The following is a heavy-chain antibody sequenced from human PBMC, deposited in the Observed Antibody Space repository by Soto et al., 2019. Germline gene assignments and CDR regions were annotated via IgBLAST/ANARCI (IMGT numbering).Heavy chain of an antibody. D-gene: IGHD2-15*01. Sequence: QVQLQESGPGLVKPSQTLSLTCTVSGGSISSGGYYWSWIRQHPGKGLEWIGYIYYSGSTYYNPSLQRRVTISVDKAKNQFSLKLSSVTAADPAVYYCARLTYCSGWSCNLFDYWGPGTLVTVSS. CDR3: ARLTYCSGWSCNLFDY. CDR2: IYYSGST. V-gene: IGHV4-31*03. CDR1: GGSISSGGYY. J-gene: IGHJ4*02.